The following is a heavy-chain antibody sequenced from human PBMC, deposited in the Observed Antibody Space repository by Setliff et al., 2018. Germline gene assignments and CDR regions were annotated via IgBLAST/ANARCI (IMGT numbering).Heavy chain of an antibody. CDR1: GGSISSGSYY. V-gene: IGHV4-39*07. J-gene: IGHJ4*02. CDR3: AKDGVGPTFTYFFDY. Sequence: PSETLSLTCSVSGGSISSGSYYWGWIRQSPGKGLEWIGSMYYSGGGDSTYYADSVMGRVTISRDNSKNSLFLQMNSLRVDDTAIYYCAKDGVGPTFTYFFDYWGQGSQVTVS. CDR2: MYYSGGGDST. D-gene: IGHD1-26*01.